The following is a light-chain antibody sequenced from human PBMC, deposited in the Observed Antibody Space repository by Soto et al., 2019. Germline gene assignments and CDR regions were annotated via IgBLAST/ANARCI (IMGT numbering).Light chain of an antibody. CDR3: QQYNSYSHT. CDR1: QSISSW. V-gene: IGKV1-5*03. Sequence: DIRMTQSRSTLSASVGDRVTITCRASQSISSWLAWYQQKPGKAPKLLIYKASSLETGVPSRFSGSGSGTEFNLTISSLQPDDFATYYCQQYNSYSHTFGQGTKLEIK. J-gene: IGKJ2*01. CDR2: KAS.